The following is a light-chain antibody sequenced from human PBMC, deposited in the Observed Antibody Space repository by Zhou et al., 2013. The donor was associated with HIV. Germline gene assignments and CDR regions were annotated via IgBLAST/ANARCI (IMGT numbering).Light chain of an antibody. CDR2: GAY. Sequence: EIVMTQSPATLSVSPGERATLSCRASQSVGTNLAWYQQKPGQAPRLLIYGAYKRATGIPARFSGSGSGTDFTLTISGLEAEDFAVYFCQHYGGSPLFTFGPGTRVDIK. CDR1: QSVGTN. CDR3: QHYGGSPLFT. V-gene: IGKV3D-15*01. J-gene: IGKJ3*01.